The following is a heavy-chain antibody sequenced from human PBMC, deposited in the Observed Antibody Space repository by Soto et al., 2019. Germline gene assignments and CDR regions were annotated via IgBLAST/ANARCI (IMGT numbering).Heavy chain of an antibody. CDR3: ARGSLGYCSSTSCYPGWYYGMDV. CDR1: GYTFTSYG. J-gene: IGHJ6*02. CDR2: ISAYNGNT. D-gene: IGHD2-2*01. Sequence: ASVKVSCKASGYTFTSYGISWVRQAPGQGLEWMGWISAYNGNTNYAQKRQGRVTMTTDTSTSTAYMELRSLRSDDTAVYYCARGSLGYCSSTSCYPGWYYGMDVWGQGTTVTVSS. V-gene: IGHV1-18*04.